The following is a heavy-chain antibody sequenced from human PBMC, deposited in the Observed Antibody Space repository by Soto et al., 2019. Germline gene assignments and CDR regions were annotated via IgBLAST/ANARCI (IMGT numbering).Heavy chain of an antibody. D-gene: IGHD3-9*01. J-gene: IGHJ4*02. CDR3: AKDGVYYDILTGYYYYFDY. Sequence: GGSLRLSCAASGFTFSSYAMSWVRQAPGKGLEWVSAISGSGGSTYYADSVKGRFTISRDNSKNTLYLQMNSLRAEDTAVYYCAKDGVYYDILTGYYYYFDYWGQGTLVTVSS. CDR2: ISGSGGST. CDR1: GFTFSSYA. V-gene: IGHV3-23*01.